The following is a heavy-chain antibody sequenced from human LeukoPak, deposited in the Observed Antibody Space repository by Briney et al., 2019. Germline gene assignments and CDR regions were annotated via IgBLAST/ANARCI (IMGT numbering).Heavy chain of an antibody. CDR1: GGTFSSYA. D-gene: IGHD3-9*01. Sequence: ASVKVSCKASGGTFSSYAISWVRQAPGQGLEWMGRINPNSGGTNYAQKFQGRVTMTRDTSISTAYMELSRLRSDDMAVYYCASVLESKRHYDILTGQSMGINAFDIWGQGTMVTVSS. J-gene: IGHJ3*02. V-gene: IGHV1-2*06. CDR2: INPNSGGT. CDR3: ASVLESKRHYDILTGQSMGINAFDI.